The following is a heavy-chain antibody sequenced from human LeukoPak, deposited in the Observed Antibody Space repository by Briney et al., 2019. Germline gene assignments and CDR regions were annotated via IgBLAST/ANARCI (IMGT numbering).Heavy chain of an antibody. V-gene: IGHV3-7*01. CDR2: IKQDGSEK. CDR3: ARVLRYCSGGNCYSGGLGYMDV. CDR1: GFTFSSYW. J-gene: IGHJ4*02. D-gene: IGHD2-15*01. Sequence: QPGGSLRLSCAASGFTFSSYWMSWVRQAPGKGLEWVANIKQDGSEKYYVDSVKGRFTISRDNAKNSLYLQMNSLRAEDTAVYYCARVLRYCSGGNCYSGGLGYMDVWGQGTLVTVSS.